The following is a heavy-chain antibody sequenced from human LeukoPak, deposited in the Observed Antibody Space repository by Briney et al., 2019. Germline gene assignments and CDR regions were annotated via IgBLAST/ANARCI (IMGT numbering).Heavy chain of an antibody. D-gene: IGHD3-3*01. J-gene: IGHJ3*02. V-gene: IGHV1-18*01. Sequence: ASVKVSCKASGYTFTSYGISWVRQAPGQGLEWMGWISAYNGNTNYAQKLRGRVTMTTDTSTSTAYMELRSLRSDDTAVYYCARKEWLPDAFDIWGQGTMVTVSS. CDR2: ISAYNGNT. CDR3: ARKEWLPDAFDI. CDR1: GYTFTSYG.